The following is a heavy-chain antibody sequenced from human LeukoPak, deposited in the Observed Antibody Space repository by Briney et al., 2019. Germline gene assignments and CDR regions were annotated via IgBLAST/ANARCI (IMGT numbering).Heavy chain of an antibody. Sequence: PSETPSLTRAVSGGSTRSYYWNSVREPPGKGLEWIGYMYYSGSTNYNPSLKSRVTIAEDTSNNQFSLKLNSVTAADTAVYYCGGGGTYSQFDYWGQGTLVTVSS. V-gene: IGHV4-59*01. CDR1: GGSTRSYY. J-gene: IGHJ4*02. CDR3: GGGGTYSQFDY. D-gene: IGHD1-26*01. CDR2: MYYSGST.